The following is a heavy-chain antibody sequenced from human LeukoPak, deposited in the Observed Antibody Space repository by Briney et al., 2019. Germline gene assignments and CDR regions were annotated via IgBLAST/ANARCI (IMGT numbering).Heavy chain of an antibody. CDR3: ARGLYYYGSGGGYNWFDP. CDR2: MNPNSGNT. Sequence: PRASVKVSCKASGYTFTTYDITWVRQATGQGLEWMGWMNPNSGNTGYAQKFQGRVTITRNTSISTAYMELSSLRSEDTAVYYCARGLYYYGSGGGYNWFDPWGQGTLVTVSS. V-gene: IGHV1-8*03. D-gene: IGHD3-10*01. CDR1: GYTFTTYD. J-gene: IGHJ5*02.